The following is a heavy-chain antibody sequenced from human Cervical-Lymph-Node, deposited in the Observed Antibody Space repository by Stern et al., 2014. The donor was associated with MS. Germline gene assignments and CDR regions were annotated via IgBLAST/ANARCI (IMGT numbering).Heavy chain of an antibody. CDR3: ARERQQYCNSEGCSYWYFDL. CDR2: IYHSGAS. Sequence: QVQLQESGPGLVKPSGTLSLTCAVSGGSVSSTNWWSWVRQSPGKGLEWIGNIYHSGASNYRPSLRSRVPKSQANSKNHLSLHLTAVTAADTAVYYCARERQQYCNSEGCSYWYFDLWGRGTLVTVSS. CDR1: GGSVSSTNW. D-gene: IGHD2/OR15-2a*01. V-gene: IGHV4-4*02. J-gene: IGHJ2*01.